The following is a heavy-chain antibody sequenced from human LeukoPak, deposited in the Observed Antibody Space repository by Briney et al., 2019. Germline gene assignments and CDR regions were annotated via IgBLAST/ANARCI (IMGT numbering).Heavy chain of an antibody. CDR2: ISGSGGST. Sequence: GGSLRLSCAASGFPFSSYAMSWVRPAPGKGLEWVSAISGSGGSTYYADSVKGRFTISRDNSKNTLYLQMYSLRAEDTAVYYCAKGGGATRIDYWGQGTLVTVSS. D-gene: IGHD5-12*01. CDR3: AKGGGATRIDY. CDR1: GFPFSSYA. J-gene: IGHJ4*02. V-gene: IGHV3-23*01.